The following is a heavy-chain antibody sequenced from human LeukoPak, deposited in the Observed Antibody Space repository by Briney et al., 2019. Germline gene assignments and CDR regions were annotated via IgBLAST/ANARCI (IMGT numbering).Heavy chain of an antibody. Sequence: SETLSLTCAVSGYPINNAYYWVWIRQPPGKGLEWIGSLYHPDSTNYNPSLKSRVTISVDTSKDQFSLKLSSVTAADTAVYYCATLTPVRGVFDYWGQGTLVTVSS. D-gene: IGHD3-10*01. CDR2: LYHPDST. CDR1: GYPINNAYY. V-gene: IGHV4-38-2*01. J-gene: IGHJ4*02. CDR3: ATLTPVRGVFDY.